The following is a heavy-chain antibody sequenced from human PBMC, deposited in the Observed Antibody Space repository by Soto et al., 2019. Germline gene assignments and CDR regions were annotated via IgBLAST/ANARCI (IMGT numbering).Heavy chain of an antibody. Sequence: NPSETLSLTCTVSGGSISSGGYYWSWIRQHPGKGLEWIGYIYYSGSTYYNPSLKSRVTISVDTSKNQFSLKLSSVTAADTAVYYCAREGYCSGGSCYFDYWGQGTLVTVSS. D-gene: IGHD2-15*01. CDR3: AREGYCSGGSCYFDY. V-gene: IGHV4-31*03. J-gene: IGHJ4*02. CDR1: GGSISSGGYY. CDR2: IYYSGST.